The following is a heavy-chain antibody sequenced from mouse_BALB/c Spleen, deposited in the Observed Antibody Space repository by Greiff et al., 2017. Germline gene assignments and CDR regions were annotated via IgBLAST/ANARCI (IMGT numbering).Heavy chain of an antibody. CDR3: VRGGYYGSYCYFDY. CDR2: RWTGGGT. Sequence: QVQLKESGPGLVAPSQSLSITCTVSGFSLTSYDISWIRQPPGKGREGRGGRWTGGGTSYNSAFMSRLSISKGNSKSQVFLKMNSLQTDDIAIYYCVRGGYYGSYCYFDYSGQGTTLTVSS. CDR1: GFSLTSYD. D-gene: IGHD1-1*01. J-gene: IGHJ2*01. V-gene: IGHV2-9-2*01.